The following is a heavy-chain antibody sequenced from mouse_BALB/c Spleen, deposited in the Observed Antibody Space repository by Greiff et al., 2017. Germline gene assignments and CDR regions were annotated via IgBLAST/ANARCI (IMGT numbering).Heavy chain of an antibody. V-gene: IGHV1S81*02. D-gene: IGHD1-1*01. CDR2: INPSNGRT. CDR3: ARGDYYGSSPDY. J-gene: IGHJ2*01. CDR1: GYTFTSYW. Sequence: VQLQQPGAELVKPGASVKLSCKASGYTFTSYWMHWVKQRPGQGLEWIGEINPSNGRTNYNEKFKSKATLTVDKSSSTAYMQLSSQTAEDSAVYYCARGDYYGSSPDYWGQGTTLTVSS.